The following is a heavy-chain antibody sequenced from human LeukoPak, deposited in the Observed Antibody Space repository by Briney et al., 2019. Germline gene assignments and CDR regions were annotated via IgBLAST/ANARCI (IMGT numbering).Heavy chain of an antibody. J-gene: IGHJ5*02. CDR2: INTNTGNP. V-gene: IGHV7-4-1*02. Sequence: ASVKVSFKASGYTFTSYAMNWVRQAPGQGLEWMGWINTNTGNPTYAQGFTGRFVFSLDTSVSTAYLQISSLKAEDTAVYYCARAGYGDYWNWFDPWGQGTLVTVSS. CDR1: GYTFTSYA. D-gene: IGHD4-17*01. CDR3: ARAGYGDYWNWFDP.